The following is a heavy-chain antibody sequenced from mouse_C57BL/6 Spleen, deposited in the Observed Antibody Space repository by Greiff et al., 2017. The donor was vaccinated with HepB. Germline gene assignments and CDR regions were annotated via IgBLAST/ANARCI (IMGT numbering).Heavy chain of an antibody. J-gene: IGHJ4*01. V-gene: IGHV1-55*01. Sequence: QVQLQQPGAELVKPGASVKMSCKASGYTFTSYWITWVKQRPGQGLEWIGDIYPGSGSTNYNEKFKRKATLTVDTSSSTAYMQLSSLTSEDSAVYYCARGTLGRDDYHRYAMDYWGQGTSVTVSS. CDR3: ARGTLGRDDYHRYAMDY. CDR2: IYPGSGST. CDR1: GYTFTSYW. D-gene: IGHD2-4*01.